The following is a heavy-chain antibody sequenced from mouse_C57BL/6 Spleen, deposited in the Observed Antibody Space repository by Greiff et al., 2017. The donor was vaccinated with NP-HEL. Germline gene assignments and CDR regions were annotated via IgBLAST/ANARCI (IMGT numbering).Heavy chain of an antibody. J-gene: IGHJ4*01. D-gene: IGHD3-3*01. CDR1: GYTFTSYW. V-gene: IGHV1-52*01. CDR3: ARRAGAMDY. Sequence: QVQLQQPGAELVRPGSSVKLSCKASGYTFTSYWMHWVKQRPIQGLEWIGNIDPSDSETHYNQKFKDKATLTVDKSSSTAYMQLSSLTSEVSAVYYCARRAGAMDYWGQGTSVTVSS. CDR2: IDPSDSET.